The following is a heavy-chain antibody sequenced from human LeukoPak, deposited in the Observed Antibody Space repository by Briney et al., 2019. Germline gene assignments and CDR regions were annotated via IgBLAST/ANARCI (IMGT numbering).Heavy chain of an antibody. D-gene: IGHD3-10*01. J-gene: IGHJ6*03. Sequence: PSETLSLTCAVYGGSFSGYYWSWIRQPPGKGLEWIGEINHSGSTNYNPSLKSRVTISVDTSKNQFSLKLSSVTAADTAVYYCARRSGSYYGYYYYYMDVWGKGTTVTISS. CDR1: GGSFSGYY. V-gene: IGHV4-34*01. CDR2: INHSGST. CDR3: ARRSGSYYGYYYYYMDV.